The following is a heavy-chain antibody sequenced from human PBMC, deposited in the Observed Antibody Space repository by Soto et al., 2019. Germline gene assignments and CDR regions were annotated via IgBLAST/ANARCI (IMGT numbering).Heavy chain of an antibody. CDR3: AKDPRGPNN. CDR1: GFTFSNYW. J-gene: IGHJ4*02. D-gene: IGHD7-27*01. V-gene: IGHV3-74*01. Sequence: PGGSLRLSCVGSGFTFSNYWMHWVRQAPGKGLEWVSRVKSDGGSTSYADSVKGRFTISRDNSKNTLYLQMNSLRAEDTAVYYCAKDPRGPNNWGQGTLVTVSS. CDR2: VKSDGGST.